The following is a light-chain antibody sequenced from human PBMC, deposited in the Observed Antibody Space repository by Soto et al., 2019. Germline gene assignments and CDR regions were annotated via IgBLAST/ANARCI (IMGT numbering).Light chain of an antibody. V-gene: IGKV1-5*03. CDR1: QSISSW. CDR2: TAS. Sequence: DIQMTQSPSTLSASVGDRVTITCRASQSISSWLAWYQQKPGKAPKLLIYTASSLECGVPSRFSGSGSGTEFTLTISIRQPDDFATYYCQQYNTYARTFGQGTKVEIK. J-gene: IGKJ1*01. CDR3: QQYNTYART.